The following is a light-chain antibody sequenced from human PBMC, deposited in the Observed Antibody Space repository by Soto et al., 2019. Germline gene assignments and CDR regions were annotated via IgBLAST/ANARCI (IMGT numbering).Light chain of an antibody. CDR1: QSFNSAY. V-gene: IGKV3-20*01. J-gene: IGKJ1*01. Sequence: EIVLTQSPGTLFLSPGAKATLSCTASQSFNSAYLAWYQQKSGQAPRLLIYGASSRATGIPDRFSGSGSGTDFTLTISRLEPEDFAVYYCQQYGSSPRTFGQGTKVDIK. CDR2: GAS. CDR3: QQYGSSPRT.